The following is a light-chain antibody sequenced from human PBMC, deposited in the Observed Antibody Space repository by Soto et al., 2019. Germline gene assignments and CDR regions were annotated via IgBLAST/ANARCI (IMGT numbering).Light chain of an antibody. Sequence: DIQMTQSPSTLSASVGDRVTITCRASQNVRNWLAWYQQKPGKAPKLLIYLASSLESGVPSRFSGSGSATEFTLTISSLQPDDFAMYYCQQYNSYLSGTFGQGTRWIS. CDR1: QNVRNW. V-gene: IGKV1-5*03. CDR3: QQYNSYLSGT. J-gene: IGKJ1*01. CDR2: LAS.